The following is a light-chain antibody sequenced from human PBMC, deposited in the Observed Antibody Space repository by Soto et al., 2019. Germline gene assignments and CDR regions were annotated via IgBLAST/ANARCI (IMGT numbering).Light chain of an antibody. Sequence: EIVLTQSPATLSLSPGDRATLSCGASQSVSSYLAWYQQKPGQAPRLLIYDASNRATGIPARFSGSGSGTDFTLTISSLEPEDFAVHHCQQRSNWHTWTFGQGTKVEIK. CDR2: DAS. CDR1: QSVSSY. CDR3: QQRSNWHTWT. J-gene: IGKJ1*01. V-gene: IGKV3-11*01.